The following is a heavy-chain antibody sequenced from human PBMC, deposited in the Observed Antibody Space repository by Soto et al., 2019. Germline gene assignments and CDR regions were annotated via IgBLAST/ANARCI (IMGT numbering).Heavy chain of an antibody. CDR2: ISSSSSYI. J-gene: IGHJ6*02. V-gene: IGHV3-21*01. CDR3: ARDMGVAARPGDYYYGMDV. D-gene: IGHD6-6*01. CDR1: GFTFSSYS. Sequence: PGGSLRLSCASSGFTFSSYSMNWVRQAPGKGLEWVSSISSSSSYIYYADSVKGRFTISRDNAKNSLYLQMNSLRAEDTAVYYCARDMGVAARPGDYYYGMDVWGQGTTVTVSS.